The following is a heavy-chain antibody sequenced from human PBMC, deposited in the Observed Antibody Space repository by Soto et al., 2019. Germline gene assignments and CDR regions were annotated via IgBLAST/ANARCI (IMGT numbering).Heavy chain of an antibody. J-gene: IGHJ6*02. Sequence: GGSLRLSCAASGFTFSSYSMNWVRQAPGKGLEWVSCINSSRSSISYADSVKGRFTISRDNAKNTLYLQMNSLRAEDTAVYYCARDLGYSSSWYGGYYYYGMDVWGQGTTVTVSS. D-gene: IGHD6-13*01. V-gene: IGHV3-74*01. CDR2: INSSRSSI. CDR3: ARDLGYSSSWYGGYYYYGMDV. CDR1: GFTFSSYS.